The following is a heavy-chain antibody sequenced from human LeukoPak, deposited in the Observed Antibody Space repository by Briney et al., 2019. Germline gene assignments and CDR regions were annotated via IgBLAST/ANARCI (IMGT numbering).Heavy chain of an antibody. CDR1: GFTFSDYD. D-gene: IGHD2-2*01. CDR2: IDTAGGP. CDR3: ARVGVVPAAIPDGFDI. Sequence: GGSLRLSCAASGFTFSDYDMHWVRQATGKGLEWVSAIDTAGGPYYPGSVKGRFTISRENAKNSLYLQMNSLGAGDTAVYYCARVGVVPAAIPDGFDIWGQGTMVTVSS. V-gene: IGHV3-13*05. J-gene: IGHJ3*02.